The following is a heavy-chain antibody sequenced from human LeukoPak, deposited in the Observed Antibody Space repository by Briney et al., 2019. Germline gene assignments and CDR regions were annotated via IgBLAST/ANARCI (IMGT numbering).Heavy chain of an antibody. J-gene: IGHJ2*01. CDR1: GYSFTNFA. V-gene: IGHV7-4-1*02. Sequence: ASVNVSCKASGYSFTNFAMNWVRQATGQGLERMGWINTNTGEPTYAQGFTGRFVFSLDTSVNTAYLQISSLKAEDTAVYYCVRHDFVDWYFDLWGRGTLVTVSS. CDR2: INTNTGEP. D-gene: IGHD2-21*02. CDR3: VRHDFVDWYFDL.